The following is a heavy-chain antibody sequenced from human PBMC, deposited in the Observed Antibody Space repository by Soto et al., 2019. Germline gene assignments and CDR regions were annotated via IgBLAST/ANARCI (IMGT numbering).Heavy chain of an antibody. Sequence: QVQLVQSGAEEKKPGASVKVSCKASGYTFTSYAMHWVRQAPGQRLEWMGWINAGNGNTKYSQKFQGRVTITRDTSASTAYMELSSLRSEDTAVYYCARAWVVVTAPDYWGQGTRVTVSS. CDR1: GYTFTSYA. CDR2: INAGNGNT. V-gene: IGHV1-3*05. D-gene: IGHD2-21*02. J-gene: IGHJ4*02. CDR3: ARAWVVVTAPDY.